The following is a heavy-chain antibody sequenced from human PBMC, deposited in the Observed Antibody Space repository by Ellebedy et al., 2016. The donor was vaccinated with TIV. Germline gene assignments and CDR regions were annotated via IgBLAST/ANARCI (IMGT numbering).Heavy chain of an antibody. Sequence: PGGSLRLSCAASGFTFSSYWMSWVRQAPAKGLEWVANIKQDGSEKYYVDSVKGRFTISRDNAKNSLYLQMNSLRAEDTAVYYCAITLPPINNIHEGYWGQGTLVTVSS. J-gene: IGHJ4*02. CDR3: AITLPPINNIHEGY. CDR1: GFTFSSYW. V-gene: IGHV3-7*01. D-gene: IGHD1-14*01. CDR2: IKQDGSEK.